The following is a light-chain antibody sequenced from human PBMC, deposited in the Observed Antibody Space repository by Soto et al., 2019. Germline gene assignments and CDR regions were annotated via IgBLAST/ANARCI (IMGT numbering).Light chain of an antibody. Sequence: QSVLTHPTSVSGSPGQSITISCTGNHNDIGTYDYVSWYQQHPGRAPRLLIYGVTTRPSGISDRFSDSKSGLTASLTISGLQPEEEADYYCSSLTSNRIYVFGTGTKVTVL. CDR3: SSLTSNRIYV. CDR1: HNDIGTYDY. J-gene: IGLJ1*01. V-gene: IGLV2-14*03. CDR2: GVT.